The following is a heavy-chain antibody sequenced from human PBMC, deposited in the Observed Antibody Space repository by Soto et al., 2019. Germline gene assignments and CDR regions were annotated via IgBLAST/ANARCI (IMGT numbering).Heavy chain of an antibody. CDR2: VFTSGNT. CDR3: VRSFFYDNTAYHSSDAFDI. CDR1: VGSVSSYY. Sequence: PSETLSLTCTVSVGSVSSYYWSWIRQPAGKGLEWIGRVFTSGNTNDSPSLQSRVTMSVDTSKNQFSLKLSSVTAADTAVYYCVRSFFYDNTAYHSSDAFDIWGQGTMVTVSS. D-gene: IGHD3-22*01. V-gene: IGHV4-4*07. J-gene: IGHJ3*02.